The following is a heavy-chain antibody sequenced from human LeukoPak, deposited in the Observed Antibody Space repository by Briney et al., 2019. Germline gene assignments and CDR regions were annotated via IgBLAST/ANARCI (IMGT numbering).Heavy chain of an antibody. CDR2: TYYRSSWIN. CDR3: TRAPDDLLRGRAFDI. V-gene: IGHV6-1*01. CDR1: GDNVARKSAA. J-gene: IGHJ3*02. Sequence: SQTLSLTCAISGDNVARKSAAWNWFRQSPSRGLEWLGRTYYRSSWINEYAVSVESRIIITPDTSKNQFSLHLNSVTPEDTAVYYCTRAPDDLLRGRAFDIWGQGTTVTVSS. D-gene: IGHD1-1*01.